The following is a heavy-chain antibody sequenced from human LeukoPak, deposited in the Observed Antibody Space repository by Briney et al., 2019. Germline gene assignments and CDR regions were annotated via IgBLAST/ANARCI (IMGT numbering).Heavy chain of an antibody. CDR2: IYYSGST. V-gene: IGHV4-39*07. CDR3: ARGRKGYTRLLWFGECDY. CDR1: GGSISSSSYY. J-gene: IGHJ4*02. D-gene: IGHD3-10*01. Sequence: SETLSLTCTVSGGSISSSSYYWGWIRQPPGKGLEWIGSIYYSGSTYYNPSLKSRVTISVDTSKNQFSLKLSSVTAADTAVYYCARGRKGYTRLLWFGECDYWGQGTLVTVSS.